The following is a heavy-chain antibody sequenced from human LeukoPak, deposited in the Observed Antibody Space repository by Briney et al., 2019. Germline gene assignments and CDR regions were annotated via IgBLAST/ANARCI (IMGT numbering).Heavy chain of an antibody. Sequence: PSQTLSLTCTVSGGSISSGDYYWSWIRRPPGKGLEWIGYIYYSGSTYYNPSLKSRVTISVDTSKNQFSLKLSSVTAADTAVYYCARSIDSSPNWFDPWGQGTLVTVSS. D-gene: IGHD3-22*01. J-gene: IGHJ5*02. CDR3: ARSIDSSPNWFDP. CDR2: IYYSGST. CDR1: GGSISSGDYY. V-gene: IGHV4-30-4*01.